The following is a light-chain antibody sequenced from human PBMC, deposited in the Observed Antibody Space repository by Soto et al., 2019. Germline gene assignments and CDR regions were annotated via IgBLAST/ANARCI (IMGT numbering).Light chain of an antibody. CDR2: DAS. V-gene: IGKV3-11*01. CDR1: QSVSSF. CDR3: QRRGNWLT. J-gene: IGKJ4*01. Sequence: EIVLTQSPATLSLSPGERATLSFRASQSVSSFLAWYQQKPGQAPRLLIYDASNRATGIPARFSGSGSGTDFTLTISSLEPEDFAVYFCQRRGNWLTFGGGTKVDIK.